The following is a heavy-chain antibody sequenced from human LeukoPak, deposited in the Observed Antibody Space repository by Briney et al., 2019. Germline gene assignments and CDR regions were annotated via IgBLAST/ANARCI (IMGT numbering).Heavy chain of an antibody. D-gene: IGHD3-22*01. J-gene: IGHJ4*02. Sequence: PSETLSLTCAVYGGSFSGYYWSWIRQPPGKGLEWIGSMYHSGSTYYNPSLKSRVTISVDTSKNQFSLMLRSVTAADTAVYYCARDTNYDSSGDAIFDYWGQGTLVTVSS. CDR1: GGSFSGYY. V-gene: IGHV4-34*01. CDR2: MYHSGST. CDR3: ARDTNYDSSGDAIFDY.